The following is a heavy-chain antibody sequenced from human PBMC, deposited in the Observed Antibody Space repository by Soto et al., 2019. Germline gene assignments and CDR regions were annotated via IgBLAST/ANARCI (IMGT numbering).Heavy chain of an antibody. CDR1: GFTFSSYV. CDR2: IWYDGSNK. V-gene: IGHV3-33*01. CDR3: ARDGPAVPMDV. J-gene: IGHJ6*03. D-gene: IGHD2-2*01. Sequence: QVQLVESGGGVVQPGRSLRLSCAASGFTFSSYVMHWVSQAQGKGREWVTVIWYDGSNKYYADSVKGRFTISRDNSKTSLYLQMNSLRAEDTAVYYCARDGPAVPMDVWCKGTTVTVS.